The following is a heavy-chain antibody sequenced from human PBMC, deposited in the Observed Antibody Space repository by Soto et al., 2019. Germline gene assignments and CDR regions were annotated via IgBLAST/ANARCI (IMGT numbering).Heavy chain of an antibody. CDR3: ARPYQLPPYYYYYYMDV. J-gene: IGHJ6*03. CDR2: INSDGSST. D-gene: IGHD2-2*01. V-gene: IGHV3-74*01. CDR1: GFTFSSYW. Sequence: GGSLRLSCAASGFTFSSYWMHWVRQAPGKGLVWVSRINSDGSSTSYADSVKGRFTISRDNAKNTLYLQMNSLRAEDTAVYYCARPYQLPPYYYYYYMDVWGKGTTVTVSS.